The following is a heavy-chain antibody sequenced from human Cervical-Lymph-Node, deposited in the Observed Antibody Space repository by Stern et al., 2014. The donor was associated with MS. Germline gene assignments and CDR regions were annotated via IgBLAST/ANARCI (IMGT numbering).Heavy chain of an antibody. Sequence: QVQLGQSAAEMQKPGASVKVSCKASGFTFSNYFIIWVRQAPGQGLEWMGWISPHSGNTNYAQKLQGRVSMTTDTSTSTVDMNLRSLRSDDTAVYYCARGRVDTDYYYCGMDVWGQGTTVTVSS. J-gene: IGHJ6*02. V-gene: IGHV1-18*01. CDR2: ISPHSGNT. CDR1: GFTFSNYF. D-gene: IGHD3-3*01. CDR3: ARGRVDTDYYYCGMDV.